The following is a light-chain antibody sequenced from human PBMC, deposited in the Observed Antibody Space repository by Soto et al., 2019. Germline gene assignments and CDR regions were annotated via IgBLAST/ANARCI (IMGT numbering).Light chain of an antibody. V-gene: IGKV3-15*01. CDR3: QQNNKWPPVT. CDR2: GAS. J-gene: IGKJ4*01. CDR1: QTISND. Sequence: EVVMTPSPATVSVSPGEGVTLSCRAIQTISNDLAWYQQKPGQAPRLLIYGASTRSTGVPARFSGGGSGTEFTLTTRSLQSEDFAFYYFQQNNKWPPVTFGGGTKVEIK.